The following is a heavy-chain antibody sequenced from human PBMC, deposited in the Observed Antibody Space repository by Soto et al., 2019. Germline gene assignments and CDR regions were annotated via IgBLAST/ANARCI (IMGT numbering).Heavy chain of an antibody. D-gene: IGHD6-19*01. CDR2: ISYDGSNK. Sequence: QVQLVESGGGVVQPGRSLRLSCAASGFTFSSYAMHWVRQAPGKGLEWVAVISYDGSNKYYADSVKGRLTISRDNSKNTLYLQMNSMRAEDTAVYYCARINGWYDYYYYGMDVWGQGTTVTVSS. CDR1: GFTFSSYA. V-gene: IGHV3-30-3*01. J-gene: IGHJ6*02. CDR3: ARINGWYDYYYYGMDV.